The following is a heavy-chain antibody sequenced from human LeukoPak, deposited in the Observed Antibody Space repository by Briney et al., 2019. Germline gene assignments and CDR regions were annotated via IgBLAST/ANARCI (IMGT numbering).Heavy chain of an antibody. CDR1: GGSISSSSYY. D-gene: IGHD3-10*01. V-gene: IGHV4-39*07. CDR2: IYYSGST. J-gene: IGHJ6*03. CDR3: AREGEGRGRSIYYYYYYYMDV. Sequence: SETLSLTCTVSGGSISSSSYYWGWIRQPPGKGLEWIGSIYYSGSTYYNPSLKSRVTISVDTSKNQFSLKLSSVTAADTAVYYCAREGEGRGRSIYYYYYYYMDVWGKGTTVTVSS.